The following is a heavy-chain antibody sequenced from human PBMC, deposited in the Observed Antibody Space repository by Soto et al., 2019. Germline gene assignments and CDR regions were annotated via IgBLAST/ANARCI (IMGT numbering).Heavy chain of an antibody. D-gene: IGHD3-10*01. CDR2: IFSNDEK. J-gene: IGHJ4*02. CDR1: GFSLSNARMG. Sequence: QVTLKESGPVLVKPTETLTLTCTVSGFSLSNARMGVSWIRQPPGKALEWLAHIFSNDEKSYSTSLKSRLTISKXXSXSXXVLTMTNMAPVDTATYYCARLLGWFGELSYYYFDSWGQGTLVTVSS. V-gene: IGHV2-26*01. CDR3: ARLLGWFGELSYYYFDS.